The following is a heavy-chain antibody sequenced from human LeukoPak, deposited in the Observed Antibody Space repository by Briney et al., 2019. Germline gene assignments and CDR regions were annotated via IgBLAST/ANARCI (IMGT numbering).Heavy chain of an antibody. Sequence: SETLSLTCTVSGGSISSGDYYWSWVRQPPGKGLEWIGYIHYNGNMNHNPALKSRVTILVDTSKNQFSLKLISVTAADTAVYYCARGSTGAWDDWGQGTLVTVSS. CDR2: IHYNGNM. V-gene: IGHV4-61*08. J-gene: IGHJ4*02. D-gene: IGHD7-27*01. CDR3: ARGSTGAWDD. CDR1: GGSISSGDYY.